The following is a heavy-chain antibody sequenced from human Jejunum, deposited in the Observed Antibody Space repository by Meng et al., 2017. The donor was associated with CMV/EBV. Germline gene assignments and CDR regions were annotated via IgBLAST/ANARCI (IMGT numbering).Heavy chain of an antibody. V-gene: IGHV4-30-4*01. CDR3: ARGYSSGWNYFHY. Sequence: RESGPGLVGPSQTLSLTCTASGASISSGDFCWSWIRQPPGKGLEYIGYIDNRGSTYYNPSLKSRVTMSMDTSKNQFSLKLTSVTAADTAVYYCARGYSSGWNYFHYWGQGTLVTVSS. J-gene: IGHJ4*02. D-gene: IGHD6-19*01. CDR2: IDNRGST. CDR1: GASISSGDFC.